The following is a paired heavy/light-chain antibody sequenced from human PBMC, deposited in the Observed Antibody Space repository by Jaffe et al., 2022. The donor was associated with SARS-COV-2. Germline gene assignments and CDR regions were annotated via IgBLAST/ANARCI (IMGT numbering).Light chain of an antibody. CDR3: QQYYSTPPP. CDR1: QGISSY. V-gene: IGKV1D-43*01. CDR2: YAS. J-gene: IGKJ5*01. Sequence: AIRMTQSPFSLSASVGDRVTITCWASQGISSYLAWYQQKPAKAPKLFIYYASSLQSGVPSRFSGSGSGTDYTLTISSLQPEDFATYYCQQYYSTPPPFGQGTRLEIK.
Heavy chain of an antibody. CDR3: ARGDDWYFDL. CDR2: IYYSGST. Sequence: QVQLQESGPGLVKPSQTLSLTCTVSGGSISSGDYYWSWIRQPPGKGLEWIGYIYYSGSTYYNPSLKSRVTISVDTSKNQFSLKLSSVTAADTAVYYCARGDDWYFDLWGRGTLVTVSS. V-gene: IGHV4-30-4*01. CDR1: GGSISSGDYY. J-gene: IGHJ2*01.